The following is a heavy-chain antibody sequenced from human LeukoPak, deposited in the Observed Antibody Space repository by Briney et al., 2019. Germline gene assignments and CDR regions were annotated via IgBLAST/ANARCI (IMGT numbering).Heavy chain of an antibody. D-gene: IGHD5-24*01. J-gene: IGHJ4*02. CDR1: GYTFTDYY. V-gene: IGHV1-2*02. CDR3: VSWAGGNSDGASFDY. CDR2: ITHKSGAT. Sequence: ASVKVSCKASGYTFTDYYIHWVRQAPGEEFEWMGWITHKSGATKFAQKFQGRVTLTRDTSIRTVYMELSNLISDDTATYYCVSWAGGNSDGASFDYWGQGTLVTVSS.